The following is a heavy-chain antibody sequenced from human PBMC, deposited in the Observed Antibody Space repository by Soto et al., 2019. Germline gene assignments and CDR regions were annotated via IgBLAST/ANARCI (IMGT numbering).Heavy chain of an antibody. Sequence: SETLSLTCSVSGESISSSSYYWGWIRQSPGEGLEWIGEINHSGSTNYNPSLNSRVTISVDTSKNQFSLKLSSVTAADTAVYYCARGRRRVYAILEGGSWFDPWGQGTLVTVSS. J-gene: IGHJ5*02. CDR2: INHSGST. CDR3: ARGRRRVYAILEGGSWFDP. CDR1: GESISSSSYY. D-gene: IGHD2-8*01. V-gene: IGHV4-39*07.